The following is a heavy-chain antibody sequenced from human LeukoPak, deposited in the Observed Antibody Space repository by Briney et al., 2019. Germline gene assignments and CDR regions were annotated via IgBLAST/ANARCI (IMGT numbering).Heavy chain of an antibody. CDR1: GGSISNSVYY. CDR3: VRLSGSYYSDFDY. V-gene: IGHV4-39*01. D-gene: IGHD1-26*01. J-gene: IGHJ4*02. CDR2: IYYSGSA. Sequence: PSETLSLTCTVSGGSISNSVYYWGWIRQPPGKGLEWIGSIYYSGSAYYNPSLKSRVSISVDTYKNQFSLKLSSVTAADTAVYYCVRLSGSYYSDFDYWGQGTLVTVSS.